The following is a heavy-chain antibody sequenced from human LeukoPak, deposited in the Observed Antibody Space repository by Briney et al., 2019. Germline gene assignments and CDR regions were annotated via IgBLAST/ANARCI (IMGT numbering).Heavy chain of an antibody. CDR2: IYTSGST. J-gene: IGHJ3*02. CDR1: GGSISSYY. V-gene: IGHV4-4*07. CDR3: ARGVSWGPAPNAFDI. D-gene: IGHD2-2*01. Sequence: SETLSLTCTVSGGSISSYYWSWIRQPAGKGLEWIGRIYTSGSTNYNPSLKSRVTMSVDTSKNQFSLKLSSVTAADTAVYYCARGVSWGPAPNAFDIWGQGTMVTVSS.